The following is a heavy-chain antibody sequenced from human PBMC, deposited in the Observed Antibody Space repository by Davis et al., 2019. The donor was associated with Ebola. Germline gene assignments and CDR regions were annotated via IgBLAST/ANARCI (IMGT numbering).Heavy chain of an antibody. CDR2: TYYSGST. V-gene: IGHV4-59*08. J-gene: IGHJ6*02. CDR3: ARLPIAARPPYYYGMDV. D-gene: IGHD6-6*01. Sequence: MPSEPLSLTCTAPGSPISSYYWSWIRQPPGKGLEWIGYTYYSGSTNYNPSFKSRVTISVDTSKNQFSLKLSSVTAADTAVYYCARLPIAARPPYYYGMDVWGQGTTVTVSS. CDR1: GSPISSYY.